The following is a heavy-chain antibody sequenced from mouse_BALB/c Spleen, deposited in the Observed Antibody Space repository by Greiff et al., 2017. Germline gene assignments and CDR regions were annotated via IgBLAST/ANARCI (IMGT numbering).Heavy chain of an antibody. CDR3: ARRGTRDYFDD. Sequence: EVKLVESGGGLVQPGGSRKLSCAASGFTFSSFGMHWVRQAPEKGLEWVAYISSGSSTIYYADTVKGRFTISRDNPKNTLFLQMTSLRSEDTAMYYCARRGTRDYFDDWGQGTTLTVSS. CDR1: GFTFSSFG. J-gene: IGHJ2*01. CDR2: ISSGSSTI. V-gene: IGHV5-17*02.